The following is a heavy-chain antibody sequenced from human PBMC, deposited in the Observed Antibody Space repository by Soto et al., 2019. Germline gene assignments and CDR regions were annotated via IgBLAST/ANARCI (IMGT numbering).Heavy chain of an antibody. CDR1: GGSISSGGYY. D-gene: IGHD3-22*01. V-gene: IGHV4-31*03. Sequence: ASETLSLTCTVSGGSISSGGYYWIWIRHHPGKGLEWIGYIYYSGSTYYNPSLKSRVTISVDTSKNQFSLRLSSVTAADTAVYYCARDLRGNYYDSSGYTDDDAFDIWGQGTMVTV. CDR3: ARDLRGNYYDSSGYTDDDAFDI. CDR2: IYYSGST. J-gene: IGHJ3*02.